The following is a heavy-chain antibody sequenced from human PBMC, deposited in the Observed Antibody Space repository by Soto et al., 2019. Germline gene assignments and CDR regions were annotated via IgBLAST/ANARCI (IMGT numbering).Heavy chain of an antibody. CDR2: IAYDGSNK. CDR3: ARDSLLGDLSSWPYYFDD. D-gene: IGHD3-16*02. V-gene: IGHV3-30*04. J-gene: IGHJ4*02. CDR1: GFAFSTYA. Sequence: GGSLRLSCTASGFAFSTYAMHWVRQTPGKRLEWVAGIAYDGSNKNDGDSVKGRFTISRDNSMDTLYLQMNSLRADDTAVYYCARDSLLGDLSSWPYYFDDWGLGTLVTVSS.